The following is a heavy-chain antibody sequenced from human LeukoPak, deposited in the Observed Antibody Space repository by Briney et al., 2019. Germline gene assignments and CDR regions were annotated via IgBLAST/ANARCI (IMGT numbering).Heavy chain of an antibody. CDR1: GGSFSGYY. J-gene: IGHJ4*02. Sequence: SETLSLTCAVYGGSFSGYYWSWIRQPPGKGLEWIGEINHSGSTNCNPSLKSRVTISVDTSKNQFSLKLSSVTAADTAVYYCARGNYYGSGSYYNSVGFIFGYWGQGTLVTVSS. CDR2: INHSGST. CDR3: ARGNYYGSGSYYNSVGFIFGY. V-gene: IGHV4-34*01. D-gene: IGHD3-10*01.